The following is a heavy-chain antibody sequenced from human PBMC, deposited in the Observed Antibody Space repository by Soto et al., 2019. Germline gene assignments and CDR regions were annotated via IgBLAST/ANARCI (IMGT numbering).Heavy chain of an antibody. V-gene: IGHV4-39*07. J-gene: IGHJ3*02. D-gene: IGHD3-22*01. CDR2: IYYSGST. CDR3: AREPYAPYYYDSSGYLPDAFDI. CDR1: GGSISSSSYY. Sequence: SETLSLTCTVSGGSISSSSYYWGWIRQPPGKGLEWIGSIYYSGSTYYNPSLKSRVTISVDTSKNQFSLKLSSVTAADTAVYYCAREPYAPYYYDSSGYLPDAFDIWGQGTMVTVSS.